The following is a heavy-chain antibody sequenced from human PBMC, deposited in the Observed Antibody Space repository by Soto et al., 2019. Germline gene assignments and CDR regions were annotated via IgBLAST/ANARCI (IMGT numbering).Heavy chain of an antibody. V-gene: IGHV1-69*06. J-gene: IGHJ6*02. Sequence: QVQLVQSGAEVKKPGSSVKVSCKASGVTFSSYAISWVRQAPGQGLEWMGGIIPIFGTANYAQKFQGRVTITADKSTSTAYMELSSLRSEDTAVYYCSYGRYYYYYYGMDVWGQGTTVTVSS. D-gene: IGHD5-18*01. CDR1: GVTFSSYA. CDR3: SYGRYYYYYYGMDV. CDR2: IIPIFGTA.